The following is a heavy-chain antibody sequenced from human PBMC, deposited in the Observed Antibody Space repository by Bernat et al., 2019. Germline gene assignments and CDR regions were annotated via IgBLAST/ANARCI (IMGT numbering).Heavy chain of an antibody. CDR2: ISYDGSNK. Sequence: QVQLVESGGGVVQPGRSLRLSCAASGFTFSSYAMHWVRQAPGKGLEWVAVISYDGSNKYYADSVKGRVTISRDNSKNTLYLQMNSLRAEDTAVYYCARGTYYYGSGQFDPWDQGTLVTVSS. V-gene: IGHV3-30-3*01. CDR1: GFTFSSYA. J-gene: IGHJ5*02. CDR3: ARGTYYYGSGQFDP. D-gene: IGHD3-10*01.